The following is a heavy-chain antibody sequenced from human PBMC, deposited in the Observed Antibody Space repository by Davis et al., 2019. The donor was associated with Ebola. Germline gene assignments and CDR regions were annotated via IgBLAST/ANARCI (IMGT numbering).Heavy chain of an antibody. Sequence: SVTVSCKTSGDTFGEFGYNWVRQAPGQRLEWMGRILLILGATNYAQNFQGRVTITAEKSTYTIYMELTSLRSEDTAVYYCARGILAEGLDSWGQGTLVTVSS. D-gene: IGHD6-13*01. V-gene: IGHV1-69*04. CDR1: GDTFGEFG. J-gene: IGHJ5*01. CDR3: ARGILAEGLDS. CDR2: ILLILGAT.